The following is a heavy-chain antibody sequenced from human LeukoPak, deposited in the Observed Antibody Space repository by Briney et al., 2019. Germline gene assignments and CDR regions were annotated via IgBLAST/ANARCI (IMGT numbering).Heavy chain of an antibody. CDR1: GFTFSSYA. Sequence: GGSLRLSCAASGFTFSSYAMHWVCQAPGKGLEWVAVISYDGSNKYYADSVKGRFTISRDNSKNTLYLQMNSLRAEDTAVYYCTCYGPEGYYFDYWGQGTLVTVSS. CDR3: TCYGPEGYYFDY. D-gene: IGHD4-17*01. J-gene: IGHJ4*02. V-gene: IGHV3-30*04. CDR2: ISYDGSNK.